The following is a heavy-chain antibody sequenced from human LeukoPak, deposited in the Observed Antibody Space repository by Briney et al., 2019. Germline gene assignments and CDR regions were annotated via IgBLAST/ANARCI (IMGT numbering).Heavy chain of an antibody. CDR3: VRNQLSRGGDV. CDR1: GGSIGSGYY. CDR2: IYHAGPT. J-gene: IGHJ4*02. Sequence: SETLSLTCSVSGGSIGSGYYWGWVRQPPGKRLEWIGHIYHAGPTYYNPSLKSRVTLSVDKSHNQFSLMLRSVTAADTALYYCVRNQLSRGGDVWGQGALVTVSS. D-gene: IGHD2-21*02. V-gene: IGHV4-38-2*02.